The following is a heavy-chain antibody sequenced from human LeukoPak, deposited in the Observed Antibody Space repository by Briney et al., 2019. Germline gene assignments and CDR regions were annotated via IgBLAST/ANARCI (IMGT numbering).Heavy chain of an antibody. D-gene: IGHD6-19*01. CDR3: ARTGDSSGWYYFDY. CDR1: GYSISSGYY. CDR2: IYHSGST. Sequence: SETRSLTCTVSGYSISSGYYWGWIRQPPGKGLEWIGSIYHSGSTYYNPSLKSRVTISVDTSKNQFSLKLSSVTAADTAVYYCARTGDSSGWYYFDYWGQGTLVTVSS. J-gene: IGHJ4*02. V-gene: IGHV4-38-2*02.